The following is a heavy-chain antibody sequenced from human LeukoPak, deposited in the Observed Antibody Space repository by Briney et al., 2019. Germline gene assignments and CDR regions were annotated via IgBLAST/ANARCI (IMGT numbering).Heavy chain of an antibody. CDR2: ISSSGSTI. CDR3: ARDWEVPPPSQHHSSSWYN. D-gene: IGHD6-13*01. V-gene: IGHV3-48*01. Sequence: GGSLRLSCAASGFTFSNYDMNWVRQAPGKGLEWVSYISSSGSTIYYADSVKGRFTISRDNAKNSLYLQMNSLRAEDTAVYYCARDWEVPPPSQHHSSSWYNWGQGTLVTVSS. CDR1: GFTFSNYD. J-gene: IGHJ4*02.